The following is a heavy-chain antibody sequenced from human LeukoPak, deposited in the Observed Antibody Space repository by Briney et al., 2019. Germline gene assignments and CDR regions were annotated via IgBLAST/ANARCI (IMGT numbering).Heavy chain of an antibody. J-gene: IGHJ4*02. V-gene: IGHV3-30*03. D-gene: IGHD2-2*02. CDR1: GFTFSSYG. CDR3: ARDFSIDIVVVPAAISGEQREYYFDY. Sequence: GRSLRLSCAASGFTFSSYGMHWVRQAPGKGLEWVAVISYDGSNKYYANSVKGRFTISRDNSKNTLYLQMNSLRAEDTAVYYCARDFSIDIVVVPAAISGEQREYYFDYWGQGTLVTVSS. CDR2: ISYDGSNK.